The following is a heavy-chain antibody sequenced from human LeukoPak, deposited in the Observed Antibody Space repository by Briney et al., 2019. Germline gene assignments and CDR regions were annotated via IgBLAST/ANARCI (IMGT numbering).Heavy chain of an antibody. J-gene: IGHJ3*02. CDR3: ARSLRTGTSFDAFDI. CDR2: IIPIFGTA. CDR1: GGTFSSYA. D-gene: IGHD3/OR15-3a*01. Sequence: ASVKVSCKASGGTFSSYAISWVRQAPGQGLEWMGGIIPIFGTANYAQKFQGRVTITADKSTSTAYMELSSLRSEDTAVYYCARSLRTGTSFDAFDIWGQGTMVTVSS. V-gene: IGHV1-69*06.